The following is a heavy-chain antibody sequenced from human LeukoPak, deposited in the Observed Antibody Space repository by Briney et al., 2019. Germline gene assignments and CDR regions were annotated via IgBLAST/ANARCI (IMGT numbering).Heavy chain of an antibody. D-gene: IGHD2-2*01. CDR3: ARDQGYCTSTSCYDIGYYFDY. CDR2: ISSDVTNK. Sequence: GGSLRLSCAASGFTFNTYAMHWVRQAPGKGLEWGAVISSDVTNKYYGDSVKGRFTISRDNSKNTLYLQMSSLSVEDTAIYYCARDQGYCTSTSCYDIGYYFDYWGQGALVTVSP. V-gene: IGHV3-30-3*01. J-gene: IGHJ4*02. CDR1: GFTFNTYA.